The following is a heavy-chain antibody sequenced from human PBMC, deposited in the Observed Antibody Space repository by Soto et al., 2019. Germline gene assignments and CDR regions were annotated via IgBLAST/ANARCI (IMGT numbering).Heavy chain of an antibody. CDR1: GAFISRGGYY. Sequence: QVQLQESGPGLAKPSETLSLNCTVSGAFISRGGYYWSWIRQLPGKGLEWIGYVYYDGRTYYNPSLQSRLTMSVDTSENQFSLKLSSLTAADTAVYFWARGNHVFASSGLDFDYWGQGMLVTVSS. D-gene: IGHD3-22*01. CDR3: ARGNHVFASSGLDFDY. V-gene: IGHV4-31*03. CDR2: VYYDGRT. J-gene: IGHJ4*02.